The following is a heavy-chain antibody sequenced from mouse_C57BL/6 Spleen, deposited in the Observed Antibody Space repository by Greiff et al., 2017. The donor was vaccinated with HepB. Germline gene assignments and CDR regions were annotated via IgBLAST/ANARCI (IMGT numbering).Heavy chain of an antibody. D-gene: IGHD2-4*01. V-gene: IGHV14-4*01. CDR2: IDPENGDT. J-gene: IGHJ3*01. Sequence: VQLQQSGAELVRPGASVKLSCTASGFNIKDDYMPWVKQRPEQGLEWIGWIDPENGDTEYASKFQGKATITADTSSNTAYLQLSSLTSEDTAVYYCTTQDYDAFAYWGQGTLVTVSA. CDR1: GFNIKDDY. CDR3: TTQDYDAFAY.